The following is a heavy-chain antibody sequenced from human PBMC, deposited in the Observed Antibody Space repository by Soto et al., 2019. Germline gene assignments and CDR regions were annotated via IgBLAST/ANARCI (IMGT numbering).Heavy chain of an antibody. J-gene: IGHJ4*02. CDR3: ATAPPDTAMEDFDY. D-gene: IGHD5-18*01. CDR2: IIPLSGTT. V-gene: IGHV1-69*01. CDR1: GGTLSMFG. Sequence: QVQLVQSGAGVRKPGSSVKVSCNASGGTLSMFGVSWVRQAPGQGLEWIGGIIPLSGTTNFAEKFQGRVTITTDESTSTAYMELSSLRSEDTALYYCATAPPDTAMEDFDYWGQGTLVTVS.